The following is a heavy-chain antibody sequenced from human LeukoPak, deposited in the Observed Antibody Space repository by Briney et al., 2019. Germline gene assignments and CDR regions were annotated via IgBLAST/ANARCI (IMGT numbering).Heavy chain of an antibody. D-gene: IGHD3-9*01. CDR2: IYPSGST. Sequence: SQTLSLTCTVSGGSISTDNYYWSWIRQPAGKGLEWIGRIYPSGSTNYNPSLKSRVTISVDTSKSQFSLKLTSVTAADTAVYYCARGRYFPSNWFDPWGHGTLVTVSS. V-gene: IGHV4-61*02. CDR3: ARGRYFPSNWFDP. J-gene: IGHJ5*02. CDR1: GGSISTDNYY.